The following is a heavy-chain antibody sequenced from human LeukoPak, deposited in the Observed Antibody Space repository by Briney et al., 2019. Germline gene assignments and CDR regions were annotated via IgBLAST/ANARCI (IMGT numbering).Heavy chain of an antibody. Sequence: PGGSLRLSCAASGFTFSDYSMNWVRQAPGKGLEWISYIGIDSGNTNYADSVKGRFTISGDKAKNSLYLQMNSLRVEDTAVYYCARGGWWDNWNRLDPWGQGTLVTVSS. CDR1: GFTFSDYS. J-gene: IGHJ5*02. V-gene: IGHV3-48*01. D-gene: IGHD1-1*01. CDR3: ARGGWWDNWNRLDP. CDR2: IGIDSGNT.